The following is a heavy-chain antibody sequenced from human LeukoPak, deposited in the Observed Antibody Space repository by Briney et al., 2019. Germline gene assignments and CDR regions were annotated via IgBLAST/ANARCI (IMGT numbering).Heavy chain of an antibody. CDR2: ISSSSSYI. Sequence: PGGSLRLSCAASGFTFKTYTMHWVRQAPGMGLEWVSSISSSSSYIFYADSVKGRFTISRDNAKNSLYLQMSSLRAEDTAVYYCARANFIVVVPAAMTGWGQGTLVTVSS. J-gene: IGHJ4*02. CDR1: GFTFKTYT. D-gene: IGHD2-2*01. V-gene: IGHV3-21*01. CDR3: ARANFIVVVPAAMTG.